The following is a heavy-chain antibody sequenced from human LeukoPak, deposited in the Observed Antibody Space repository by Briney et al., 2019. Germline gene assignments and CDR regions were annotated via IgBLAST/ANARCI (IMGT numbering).Heavy chain of an antibody. CDR1: GFTFSSYS. Sequence: GGSLRLSCAASGFTFSSYSMNWVRQAPGKGLEWVSYISSSSSTIYYADSVKGRFTISRDNAKNSLYLQMNSLRAEDTAVYYCARSNDFPYYYYMDVWGKGTTVTVSS. D-gene: IGHD3-3*01. CDR3: ARSNDFPYYYYMDV. V-gene: IGHV3-48*01. J-gene: IGHJ6*03. CDR2: ISSSSSTI.